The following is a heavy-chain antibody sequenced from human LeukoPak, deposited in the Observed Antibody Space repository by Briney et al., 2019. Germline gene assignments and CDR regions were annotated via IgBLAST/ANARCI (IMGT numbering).Heavy chain of an antibody. V-gene: IGHV1-18*01. D-gene: IGHD3-10*01. CDR1: GFTFSNYG. CDR3: ARGGWFGVDY. Sequence: ASVKVSCKSSGFTFSNYGISWVRQAPGQGLEWMGWISVPNSNTHYPQKFQGRVTMTTDITTSTAYMEVGSLRFDDTAVYYCARGGWFGVDYWGQGTLVTVSS. J-gene: IGHJ4*02. CDR2: ISVPNSNT.